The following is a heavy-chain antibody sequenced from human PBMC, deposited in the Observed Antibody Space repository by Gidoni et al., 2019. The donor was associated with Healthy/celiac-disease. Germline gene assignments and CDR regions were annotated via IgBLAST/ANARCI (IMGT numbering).Heavy chain of an antibody. CDR2: IIPIFGTA. CDR1: GGTFSSYA. CDR3: ARGGYYDRRSWFDP. J-gene: IGHJ5*02. V-gene: IGHV1-69*01. Sequence: QVQLVQSGAEVKKPGSSLKVSCKASGGTFSSYAISWVPQAPGHGLEWMGGIIPIFGTANYAQKFQGRVTITADESTSTAYMGLSSLRSEDTAVYYCARGGYYDRRSWFDPWGQGTLVTVSS. D-gene: IGHD3-22*01.